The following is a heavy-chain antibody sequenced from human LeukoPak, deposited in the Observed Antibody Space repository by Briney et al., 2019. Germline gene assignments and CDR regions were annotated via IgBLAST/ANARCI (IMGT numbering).Heavy chain of an antibody. V-gene: IGHV4-59*01. J-gene: IGHJ5*02. CDR1: GGSISSYY. CDR2: IYYSGST. CDR3: AGGSVDILTGYKEGWFDP. Sequence: SETLSLTCTVSGGSISSYYWSWIRQPPGKGLEWIGYIYYSGSTNYNPSLKSRVTISVDTSKNQFSLKLSSVTAADTAVYYSAGGSVDILTGYKEGWFDPWGQGTLVTVSS. D-gene: IGHD3-9*01.